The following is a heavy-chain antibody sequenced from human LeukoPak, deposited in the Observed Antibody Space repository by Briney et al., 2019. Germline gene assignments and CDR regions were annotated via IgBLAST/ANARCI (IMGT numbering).Heavy chain of an antibody. Sequence: SGGSLRLSCAASGFTFSSYAMSWVRQAPGKGLEWVSGISGSGGSTYYADSVKGRFTISRDNSKNTLYLQMNSLRAEDTAVYYCAKTYCYDSSGYYYWYFDLWGRGTLVTVSS. J-gene: IGHJ2*01. V-gene: IGHV3-23*01. CDR2: ISGSGGST. D-gene: IGHD3-22*01. CDR3: AKTYCYDSSGYYYWYFDL. CDR1: GFTFSSYA.